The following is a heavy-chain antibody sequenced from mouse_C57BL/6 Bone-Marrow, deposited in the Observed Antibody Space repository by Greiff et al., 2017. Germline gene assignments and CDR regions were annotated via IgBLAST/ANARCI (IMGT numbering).Heavy chain of an antibody. D-gene: IGHD4-1*01. J-gene: IGHJ2*01. CDR3: ARSGPLGRSFDD. CDR1: GYTFTSYW. V-gene: IGHV1-55*01. Sequence: QVQLQQPGAELVKPGASVKMSCKASGYTFTSYWITWVKQRPGQGLEWIGDIYPTSGRTNYNEKLQSKAILTVDTASNTAYMQLSSLTSEDSAVFYCARSGPLGRSFDDWGQGTTLTVSS. CDR2: IYPTSGRT.